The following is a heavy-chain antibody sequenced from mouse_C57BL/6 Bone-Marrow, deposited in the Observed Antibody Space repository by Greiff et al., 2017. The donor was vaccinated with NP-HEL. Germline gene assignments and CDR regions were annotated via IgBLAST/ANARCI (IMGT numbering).Heavy chain of an antibody. V-gene: IGHV2-2*01. D-gene: IGHD2-3*01. Sequence: VKLQESGPGLVQPSQSLSITCTVSGFSLTSYGVHWVRQSPGKGLEWLGVIGSGGSTDYNAAFISRLSISKDNSKSQVFFKMNSLQADDTAIYYCARNKDGYSAWFAYWGQGTLVTVSA. J-gene: IGHJ3*01. CDR2: IGSGGST. CDR1: GFSLTSYG. CDR3: ARNKDGYSAWFAY.